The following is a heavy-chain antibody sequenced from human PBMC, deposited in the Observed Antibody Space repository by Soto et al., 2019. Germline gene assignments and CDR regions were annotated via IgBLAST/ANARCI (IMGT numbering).Heavy chain of an antibody. CDR1: GYTFTSYG. D-gene: IGHD1-26*01. Sequence: ASVKVSCKASGYTFTSYGISWVRQAPGQGLEWMGWISAYNGNTNYAQKLQGRVTMTTDTSTDTAYMELSSLRSEDTAVYYCATWAVGARGAFDIWGQGTMVTVSS. CDR2: ISAYNGNT. CDR3: ATWAVGARGAFDI. J-gene: IGHJ3*02. V-gene: IGHV1-18*01.